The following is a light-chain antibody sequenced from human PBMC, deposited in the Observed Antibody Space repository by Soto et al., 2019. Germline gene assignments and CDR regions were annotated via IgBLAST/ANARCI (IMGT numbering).Light chain of an antibody. CDR3: SSYTSSSTNYV. Sequence: AYGSGAHGQSSTISCTGTSSDVGGYNYVSWYQQHPGKAPKLMIYDVSNRPSGVSNRFSGSKSGNTASLTISGLQAEDEADDYCSSYTSSSTNYVFGTGTKVTVL. CDR2: DVS. J-gene: IGLJ1*01. V-gene: IGLV2-14*01. CDR1: SSDVGGYNY.